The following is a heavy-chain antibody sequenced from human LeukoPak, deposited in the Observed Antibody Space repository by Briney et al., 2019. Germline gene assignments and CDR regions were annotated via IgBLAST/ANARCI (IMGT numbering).Heavy chain of an antibody. CDR2: IIPIFGTA. J-gene: IGHJ2*01. CDR3: ARSQPLAYFDL. Sequence: SVKVSCKASGGSFNSYAISRVRQAPGQGLEWMGGIIPIFGTANYAQKFQGRVTITADKSTNTAYMELSSLRSEDTAVYYCARSQPLAYFDLWGRGTLVTVSS. V-gene: IGHV1-69*06. CDR1: GGSFNSYA.